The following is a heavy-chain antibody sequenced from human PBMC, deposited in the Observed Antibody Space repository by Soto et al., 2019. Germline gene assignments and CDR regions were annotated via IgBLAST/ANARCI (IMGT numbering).Heavy chain of an antibody. D-gene: IGHD1-26*01. J-gene: IGHJ5*02. CDR1: GDSISSSSYY. CDR2: MYNSGST. V-gene: IGHV4-39*01. CDR3: ARQGSGSYWFDP. Sequence: PSETLSLTCTVSGDSISSSSYYWCWIRQPPGKGLEWIGSMYNSGSTYYNPSLKSRLTISVDTSKNQFSLKLSSVIAADTAVYYCARQGSGSYWFDPWGQGTLVTVSS.